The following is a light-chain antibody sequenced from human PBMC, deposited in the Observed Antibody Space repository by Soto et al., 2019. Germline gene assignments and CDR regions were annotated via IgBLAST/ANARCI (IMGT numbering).Light chain of an antibody. CDR2: GAS. Sequence: EIVLTQSPGTLSLSPGERATLSCRASQSVSSSYLAWYQQKPGQAPRLLIYGASSRATGIPDRFSGSGSGTDFTLTINRLEPEDFAVYYCQQYDSSPRTLGQGTKVDIK. V-gene: IGKV3-20*01. CDR1: QSVSSSY. CDR3: QQYDSSPRT. J-gene: IGKJ1*01.